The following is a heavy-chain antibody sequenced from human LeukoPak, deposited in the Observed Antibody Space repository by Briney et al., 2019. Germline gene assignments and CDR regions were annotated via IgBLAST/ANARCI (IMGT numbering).Heavy chain of an antibody. Sequence: PGGSLRLSCPASGFTFSSYWMSWVRQAPGKGLEWVANIKQDGSEKYYVDSVKGRFTISRDNAKNSLYLQMNSLRAEDTAVYYCARENFWSDYWGQGTLVTVSS. V-gene: IGHV3-7*01. CDR2: IKQDGSEK. CDR3: ARENFWSDY. J-gene: IGHJ4*02. CDR1: GFTFSSYW. D-gene: IGHD3-3*01.